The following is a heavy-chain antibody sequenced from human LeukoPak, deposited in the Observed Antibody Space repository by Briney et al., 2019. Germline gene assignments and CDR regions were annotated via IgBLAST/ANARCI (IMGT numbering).Heavy chain of an antibody. CDR2: INHSGST. CDR3: ARHTPLRGVDY. V-gene: IGHV4-34*01. Sequence: SETLSLTCAVYGGSFSGYYWSWIRQPPGKGLEWIGEINHSGSTNYNPSLKSRVTISVDTSKNQFSLKLSSVTAADTAVYYCARHTPLRGVDYWGQGTLVTVSS. CDR1: GGSFSGYY. J-gene: IGHJ4*02. D-gene: IGHD4-17*01.